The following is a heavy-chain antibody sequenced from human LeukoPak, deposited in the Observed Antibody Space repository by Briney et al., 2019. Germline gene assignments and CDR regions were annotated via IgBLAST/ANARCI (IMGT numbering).Heavy chain of an antibody. D-gene: IGHD2-2*01. V-gene: IGHV1-69*04. CDR1: GGTLSSYA. J-gene: IGHJ6*02. CDR3: GSLYCSSTSCYANYYYGMDV. Sequence: SVKVSCKASGGTLSSYAISWVRQAPGQGLEWMGRIIPILGIANYAQKFQGRVTITADKSTSTAYMELSSLRSEDMAVYYCGSLYCSSTSCYANYYYGMDVWGQGTTVTVSS. CDR2: IIPILGIA.